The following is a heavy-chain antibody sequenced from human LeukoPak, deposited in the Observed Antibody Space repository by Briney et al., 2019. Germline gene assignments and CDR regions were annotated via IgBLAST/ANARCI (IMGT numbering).Heavy chain of an antibody. V-gene: IGHV1-69*13. D-gene: IGHD2-2*01. CDR1: GGTFSSYA. CDR3: ARGTRDDQLSFF. Sequence: ASVKVSCKASGGTFSSYAISWVRQAPGQGLEWMGGIIPIFGTANYAQKFQGRVTITADESTSTAYMELSSLRSEDTAVYYRARGTRDDQLSFFWGQGTLVTVSS. CDR2: IIPIFGTA. J-gene: IGHJ4*02.